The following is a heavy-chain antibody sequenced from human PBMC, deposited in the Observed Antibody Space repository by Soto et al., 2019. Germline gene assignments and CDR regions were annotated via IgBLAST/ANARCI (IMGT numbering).Heavy chain of an antibody. CDR2: INPSGTI. J-gene: IGHJ4*02. D-gene: IGHD3-10*01. CDR3: ARSFRGVSLD. V-gene: IGHV4-34*02. CDR1: GGSFSYYY. Sequence: QVQLQQWGPGLLKPSETLSLTCSVNGGSFSYYYWSWIRQSPGKGLEWIGEINPSGTINFNPSLKSRVTISIDTSENQFSLTLRSVTAADTAIYYCARSFRGVSLDWGQGTLVTVSS.